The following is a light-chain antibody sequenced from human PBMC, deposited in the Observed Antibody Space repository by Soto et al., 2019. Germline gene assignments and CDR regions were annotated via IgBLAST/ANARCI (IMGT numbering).Light chain of an antibody. Sequence: EIVLTQSPAILSLSPGDRATLSCRASQSVHKYLAWYQQKPGQAPRLLIYDASNRATGTPARFSGSGSGTDFTLTISSLEPEDFAIYYCNQRFDWPLTFGGGTKVEV. CDR3: NQRFDWPLT. CDR2: DAS. V-gene: IGKV3-11*01. CDR1: QSVHKY. J-gene: IGKJ4*01.